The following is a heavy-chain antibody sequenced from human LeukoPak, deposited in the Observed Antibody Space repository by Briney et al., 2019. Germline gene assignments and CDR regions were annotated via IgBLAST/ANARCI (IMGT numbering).Heavy chain of an antibody. V-gene: IGHV3-53*01. CDR3: ARSKRGYSSGWYIGY. CDR1: GFTVSSNY. Sequence: AGGSLRLSCAASGFTVSSNYMSWVRQAPGKGLEWVSVIYSGGSTYYADSVKGRFTISRDNSKNTLYLQMNSLRAEDTAVYYCARSKRGYSSGWYIGYWGQGTLVTVSS. D-gene: IGHD6-19*01. J-gene: IGHJ4*02. CDR2: IYSGGST.